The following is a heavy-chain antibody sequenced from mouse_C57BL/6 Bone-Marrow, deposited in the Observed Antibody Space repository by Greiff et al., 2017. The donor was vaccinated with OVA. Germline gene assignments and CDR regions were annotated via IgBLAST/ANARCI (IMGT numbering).Heavy chain of an antibody. V-gene: IGHV1-19*01. J-gene: IGHJ2*01. Sequence: EVQRVESGPVLVKPGASVKMSCKASGYTFTDYYMNWVKQSHGKSLEWIGVINPYNGGTSYNQKFKGKATLTVDKSSSTAYMELNSLTSEDSAVYYCASIFDYWGQGTTLTVSS. CDR1: GYTFTDYY. CDR2: INPYNGGT. CDR3: ASIFDY.